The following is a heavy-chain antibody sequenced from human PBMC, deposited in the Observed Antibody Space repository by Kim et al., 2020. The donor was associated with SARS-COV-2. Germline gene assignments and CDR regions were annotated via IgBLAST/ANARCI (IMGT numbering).Heavy chain of an antibody. CDR3: ASGPETTREFDY. CDR2: INAGTGNT. CDR1: GYTFTTYS. V-gene: IGHV1-3*01. J-gene: IGHJ4*02. D-gene: IGHD1-7*01. Sequence: ASVKVSCKAXGYTFTTYSIHWVRQAPGQSLEWVGWINAGTGNTAYSQKFRGRVTITRDTSANTAYMELNSLRSEDTAVYYCASGPETTREFDYWGQGTLVTVSS.